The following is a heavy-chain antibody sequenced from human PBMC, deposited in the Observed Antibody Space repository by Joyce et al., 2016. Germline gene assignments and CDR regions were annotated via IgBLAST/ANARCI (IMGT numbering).Heavy chain of an antibody. CDR1: GGSFSGYY. CDR2: INHSGST. CDR3: ARGPRSNWGLVWFDP. Sequence: QVQLQQWGAGLLKPSETLSLTCAVYGGSFSGYYWSWIRQPPGKGLEWIGEINHSGSTNYNPSLKSRVTISVDTSKTQFSLKLSSVTAADTAVYYCARGPRSNWGLVWFDPWGQGTLVTVSS. D-gene: IGHD7-27*01. J-gene: IGHJ5*02. V-gene: IGHV4-34*01.